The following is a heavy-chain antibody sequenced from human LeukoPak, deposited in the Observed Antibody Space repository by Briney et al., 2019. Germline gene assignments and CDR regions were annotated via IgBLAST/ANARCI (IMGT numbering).Heavy chain of an antibody. CDR1: GFTFRSYG. J-gene: IGHJ4*02. CDR3: ARAPSGYYPYFDY. CDR2: ISYDGSNE. V-gene: IGHV3-30*03. D-gene: IGHD3-22*01. Sequence: GGSLRLSCAASGFTFRSYGMHWVRQAPGKGLEWVAVISYDGSNEYYVDSVKGRFTISRDNSKNTLYLQADSLRAEDTAVYYCARAPSGYYPYFDYWGQGTLVTVSS.